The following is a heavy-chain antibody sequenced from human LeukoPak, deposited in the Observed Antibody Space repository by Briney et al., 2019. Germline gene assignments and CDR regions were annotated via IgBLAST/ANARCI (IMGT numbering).Heavy chain of an antibody. CDR1: GGSISSHY. Sequence: SETLSLTCTVSGGSISSHYWSWIRQPPGMGLEWIGYIYYSGSTNYNPSLKSRVTISIDTSKSQFSLKLSSVTAADTAVYYCARGRAVMSWDAVDIWGQGTKVTVSS. D-gene: IGHD6-19*01. V-gene: IGHV4-59*11. CDR3: ARGRAVMSWDAVDI. J-gene: IGHJ3*02. CDR2: IYYSGST.